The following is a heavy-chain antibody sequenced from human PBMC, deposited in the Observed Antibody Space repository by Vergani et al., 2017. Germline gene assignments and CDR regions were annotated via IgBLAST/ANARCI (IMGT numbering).Heavy chain of an antibody. V-gene: IGHV4-59*01. J-gene: IGHJ4*02. CDR1: GGSISSYY. D-gene: IGHD3-10*01. Sequence: QVQLQESGPGLVKPSETLSLTCTVSGGSISSYYWSWIRQPPGKGLEWIGYISYSGSTNYNPSLKSRVTISVDTSKNQFSLKLSSVTAADTAVYYCARDRGAGPSDYWGQGTLVTVSS. CDR3: ARDRGAGPSDY. CDR2: ISYSGST.